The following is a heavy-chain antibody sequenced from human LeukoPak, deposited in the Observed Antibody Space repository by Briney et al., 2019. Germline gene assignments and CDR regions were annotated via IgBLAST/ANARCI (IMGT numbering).Heavy chain of an antibody. Sequence: SVKVSCKASGGTFSSYAISWVRQAPGQGLEWMGRIIPILGIANYAQKFQGRVTIIADKSTSTAYMELSSLRSEDTAVYYCARAGTVVVAENWFDPWGQGTLVTVSS. D-gene: IGHD2-15*01. CDR3: ARAGTVVVAENWFDP. CDR1: GGTFSSYA. V-gene: IGHV1-69*04. J-gene: IGHJ5*02. CDR2: IIPILGIA.